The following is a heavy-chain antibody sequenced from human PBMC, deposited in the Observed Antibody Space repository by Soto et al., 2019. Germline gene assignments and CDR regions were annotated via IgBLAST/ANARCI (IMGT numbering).Heavy chain of an antibody. Sequence: EVQLVESGGGLVQPGGSLRLSCAASEFTFSGRSVHWVRQAPGKGRVWVSGIDKVGTDSTYADSVKGRFTSSRDNAKNTVDLQMNSLRVEDTAVYYCARGWFGPDVWGKGTTVTVSS. V-gene: IGHV3-74*01. CDR1: EFTFSGRS. D-gene: IGHD3-10*01. J-gene: IGHJ6*03. CDR3: ARGWFGPDV. CDR2: IDKVGTDS.